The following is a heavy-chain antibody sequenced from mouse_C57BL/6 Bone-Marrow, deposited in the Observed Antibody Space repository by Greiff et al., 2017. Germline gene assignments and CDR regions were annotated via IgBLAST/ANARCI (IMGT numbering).Heavy chain of an antibody. Sequence: VMLVESGPGLVAPSQSLSITCTVSGFSLTSYGVSWVRQPPGKGLEWLGVIWGDGSTNYHSALISRLSISKDNSKSQVFLKLNSLQTDDTATYYCAKMSIYYYGSSYSAWFAYWGQGTLVTVSA. CDR2: IWGDGST. CDR3: AKMSIYYYGSSYSAWFAY. D-gene: IGHD1-1*01. V-gene: IGHV2-3*01. CDR1: GFSLTSYG. J-gene: IGHJ3*01.